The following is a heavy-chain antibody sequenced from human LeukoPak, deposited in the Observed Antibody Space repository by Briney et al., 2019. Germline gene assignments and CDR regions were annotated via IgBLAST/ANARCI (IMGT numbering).Heavy chain of an antibody. CDR2: INYRGSN. J-gene: IGHJ4*02. CDR3: ARTATGGGY. D-gene: IGHD1-14*01. V-gene: IGHV4-61*08. Sequence: PSETLSLTCSVTGGSVSSGGYYWSWIRQPPGKGLEWLGYINYRGSNNYNPSLKSRVTTSVDTSKNQVSLKLGSVTAADTAVYYCARTATGGGYWGQGILVTVSS. CDR1: GGSVSSGGYY.